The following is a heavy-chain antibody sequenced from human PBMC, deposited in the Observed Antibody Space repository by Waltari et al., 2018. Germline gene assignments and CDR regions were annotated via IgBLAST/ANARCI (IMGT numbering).Heavy chain of an antibody. CDR3: AKARGSTSTQYFFDY. V-gene: IGHV3-23*03. D-gene: IGHD3-10*01. J-gene: IGHJ4*02. CDR1: GFTFSNYA. CDR2: IYNDGSTT. Sequence: EVQLLESGGGLVQPGGSLRLSCAGSGFTFSNYAMIWVRQAPGKGLEWVSVIYNDGSTTNYADSVKGRFTISRDNSKNTLYLQMNSPIAEDTALYYCAKARGSTSTQYFFDYWGQGTLVTVSS.